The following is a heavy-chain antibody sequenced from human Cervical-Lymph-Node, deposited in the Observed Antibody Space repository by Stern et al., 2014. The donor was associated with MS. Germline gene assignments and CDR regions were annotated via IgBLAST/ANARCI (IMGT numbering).Heavy chain of an antibody. CDR1: GFTFSTYA. CDR3: ARGGRGVGLEY. V-gene: IGHV3-30-3*01. D-gene: IGHD3-10*01. Sequence: VQLEESGGGVVQPGRSLSLSCVASGFTFSTYAMHWVRQAPGKGLEWVAFVSYDGIQRNSTDSVKARFTLSRDNSKNTLYLHMNSLRDEDTAVYFCARGGRGVGLEYWGQGALVTVSS. J-gene: IGHJ4*02. CDR2: VSYDGIQR.